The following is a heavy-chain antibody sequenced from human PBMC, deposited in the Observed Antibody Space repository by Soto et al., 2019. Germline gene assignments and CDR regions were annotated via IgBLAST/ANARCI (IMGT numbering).Heavy chain of an antibody. CDR2: ISPMFGAA. V-gene: IGHV1-69*19. Sequence: QVQLVQSGAEMKKPGSSVKVSCQSSGGTFNTYAMNWVRQAPGQGPEWMGDISPMFGAANYAPKFQRRVTITADESTGTSYIQLGSLTSGDTARYFCAREVQVHTPAFVYWGQGTLVTVSS. J-gene: IGHJ4*02. CDR3: AREVQVHTPAFVY. D-gene: IGHD3-10*01. CDR1: GGTFNTYA.